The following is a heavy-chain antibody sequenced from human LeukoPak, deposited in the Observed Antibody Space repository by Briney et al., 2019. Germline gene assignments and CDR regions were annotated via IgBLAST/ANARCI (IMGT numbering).Heavy chain of an antibody. D-gene: IGHD4-11*01. Sequence: GGSLRLSCAASGFTFNSSSMNWVRQAPGKGLEWVSSISSSSSYIYYADSVKGRFTISRDNAKNSLYLQMNSLRAEDTAVYYCARRGVTTRYYYYFYMDVWGKGTTVTVSS. CDR3: ARRGVTTRYYYYFYMDV. CDR2: ISSSSSYI. J-gene: IGHJ6*03. CDR1: GFTFNSSS. V-gene: IGHV3-21*01.